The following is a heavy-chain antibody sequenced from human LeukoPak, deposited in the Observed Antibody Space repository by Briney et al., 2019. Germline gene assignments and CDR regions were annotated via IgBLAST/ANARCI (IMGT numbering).Heavy chain of an antibody. D-gene: IGHD3-22*01. Sequence: SVKVSCKASGGTFSSYAISWVRQAPGQGLEWMGRIIPILGIANYAQKFQGRVTITADKSTSTAYMELSSLRSEDTAVYYCARGCYYDSSGYYSDYWGQGTLVTVSS. CDR2: IIPILGIA. V-gene: IGHV1-69*04. CDR1: GGTFSSYA. CDR3: ARGCYYDSSGYYSDY. J-gene: IGHJ4*02.